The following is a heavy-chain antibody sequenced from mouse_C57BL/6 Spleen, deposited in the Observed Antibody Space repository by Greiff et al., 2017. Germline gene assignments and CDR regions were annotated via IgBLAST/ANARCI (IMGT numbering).Heavy chain of an antibody. J-gene: IGHJ4*01. V-gene: IGHV1-53*01. D-gene: IGHD2-2*01. Sequence: QVQLQQPGTELVKPGASVKLSCKASGYTFTSYWMHWVKQRPGQGLEWIGNINPSNGGTNYNEKFKSKATLTVDKSSSTAYMQRSSLTSEDSAVYYCATAMVTTRRYYYAMDDWGQGTSVTVSS. CDR2: INPSNGGT. CDR1: GYTFTSYW. CDR3: ATAMVTTRRYYYAMDD.